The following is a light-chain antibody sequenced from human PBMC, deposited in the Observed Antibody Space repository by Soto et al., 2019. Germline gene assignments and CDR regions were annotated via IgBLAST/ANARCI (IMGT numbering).Light chain of an antibody. CDR2: AAS. Sequence: DIQMTQSPSSLSASVGDRVTITCRASQSITNYLTWYQQKPGKAPKILIYAASNLQSGVPSRFSGSGSGTDFTLTISYLQSEDFGTYYCQEYSSFFRTFGQGTKVDIK. CDR3: QEYSSFFRT. V-gene: IGKV1-39*02. J-gene: IGKJ1*01. CDR1: QSITNY.